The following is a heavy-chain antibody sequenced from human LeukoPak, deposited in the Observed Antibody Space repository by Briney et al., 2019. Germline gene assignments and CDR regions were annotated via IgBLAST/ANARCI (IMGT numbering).Heavy chain of an antibody. CDR1: GFTVNSNY. D-gene: IGHD3-10*01. V-gene: IGHV3-53*01. J-gene: IGHJ5*02. CDR2: IYSGGST. CDR3: ARDGKFGEYNWFDP. Sequence: GSLRLSCAASGFTVNSNYISWVRQAPGKGLGWVSVIYSGGSTYYADSVKGRFTISRDNSKNTLYLQMNSPRAEDTAVYYCARDGKFGEYNWFDPWGQGTLVTVSS.